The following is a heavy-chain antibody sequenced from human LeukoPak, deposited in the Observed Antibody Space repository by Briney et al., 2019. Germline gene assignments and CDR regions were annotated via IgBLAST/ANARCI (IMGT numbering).Heavy chain of an antibody. D-gene: IGHD2-2*01. J-gene: IGHJ5*02. CDR3: AREATDRSSTSCLNWFDP. Sequence: SETLSLTCAVSGGSISSGGYSWSWIRQPPGKGLEWIGYIYHSGSTYYNPSLKSRVTISVDRSKNQFSLKLSSVTAADTAVYYCAREATDRSSTSCLNWFDPWGQGTLVTVSS. CDR1: GGSISSGGYS. V-gene: IGHV4-30-2*01. CDR2: IYHSGST.